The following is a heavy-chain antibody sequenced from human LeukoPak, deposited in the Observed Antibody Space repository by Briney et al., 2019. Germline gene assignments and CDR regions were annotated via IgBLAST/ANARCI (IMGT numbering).Heavy chain of an antibody. D-gene: IGHD1-20*01. CDR3: ATGPLITGTPYYFDY. J-gene: IGHJ4*02. Sequence: ASVTVSCNVSGYTLTELSMHWVRQAPGKRLEWMGGFDPEDGETIYAQKFQGRVTMTEDTSTDTAYMELSSLRSEDTAVYYCATGPLITGTPYYFDYWGQGTLVTVSS. CDR1: GYTLTELS. CDR2: FDPEDGET. V-gene: IGHV1-24*01.